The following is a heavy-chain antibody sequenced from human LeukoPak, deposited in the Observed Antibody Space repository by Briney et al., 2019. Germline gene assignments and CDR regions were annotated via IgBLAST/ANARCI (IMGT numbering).Heavy chain of an antibody. J-gene: IGHJ4*02. V-gene: IGHV4-39*07. CDR3: AREGRFGELKPDY. CDR2: IYYSGST. Sequence: SETLSLTCTVSGGSISSSSYYWGWIRQPPGKGLEWIGSIYYSGSTYYNPSLKSRVTISVDTSKNQFSLKLSSVAAADTAVYYCAREGRFGELKPDYWGQGTLVTVSP. CDR1: GGSISSSSYY. D-gene: IGHD3-10*01.